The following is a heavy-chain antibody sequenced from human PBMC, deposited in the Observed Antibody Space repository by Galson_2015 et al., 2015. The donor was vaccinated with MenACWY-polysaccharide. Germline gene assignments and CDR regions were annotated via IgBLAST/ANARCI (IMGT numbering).Heavy chain of an antibody. Sequence: ETLSLTCAVSGVSVSGYFWSWIRPPPGKGLEWIGYIYYSGNTDYNPSLKNRVTISVDKSENQVSLELTSVTAADTAVYYFARHVGGVAVRLDYWGQGTLAIVSS. CDR1: GVSVSGYF. CDR3: ARHVGGVAVRLDY. J-gene: IGHJ4*02. V-gene: IGHV4-59*08. D-gene: IGHD3-10*01. CDR2: IYYSGNT.